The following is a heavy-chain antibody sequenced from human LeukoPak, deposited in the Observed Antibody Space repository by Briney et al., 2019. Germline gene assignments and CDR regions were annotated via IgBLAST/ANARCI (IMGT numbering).Heavy chain of an antibody. J-gene: IGHJ5*02. CDR1: GGSISSGDYY. D-gene: IGHD3-22*01. CDR2: IYYSGST. Sequence: SQTLSLTCTVSGGSISSGDYYWSWIRQPPGKGLEWIGYIYYSGSTYYNPSLKSRVTISVDRSKNQFSLKLSSVTAADTAVYYCARADNYDSSGYYPFPETEGHWFDPWGQGTLVTVSS. CDR3: ARADNYDSSGYYPFPETEGHWFDP. V-gene: IGHV4-30-4*01.